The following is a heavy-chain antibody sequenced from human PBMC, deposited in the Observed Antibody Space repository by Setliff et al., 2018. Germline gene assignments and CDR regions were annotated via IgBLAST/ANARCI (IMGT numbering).Heavy chain of an antibody. J-gene: IGHJ6*02. CDR3: ARDYVVVTLYYYYYGMDV. Sequence: GGSLRLSCAASGFTFSSYSMNWVRQAPGKGLEWVSSISSSSSYIYYADSVKGRFTISRDNAKNSLYLQMNSLRAEDTAVYYCARDYVVVTLYYYYYGMDVWGQGTTVTVSS. CDR1: GFTFSSYS. V-gene: IGHV3-21*01. D-gene: IGHD2-21*02. CDR2: ISSSSSYI.